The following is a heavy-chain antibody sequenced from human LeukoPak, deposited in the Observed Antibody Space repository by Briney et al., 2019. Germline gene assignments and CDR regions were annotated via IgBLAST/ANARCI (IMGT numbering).Heavy chain of an antibody. V-gene: IGHV3-48*01. Sequence: GGSLRLSCAASGFTFSSYSMNWVRQAPGKGLEWVSYISSSSSTIYYADSVKGRFTISRDNAKNSLYLQMNSLRAEDTAVYYCARSERWLQSEWGQGTLVTVSS. CDR1: GFTFSSYS. D-gene: IGHD5-24*01. J-gene: IGHJ4*02. CDR2: ISSSSSTI. CDR3: ARSERWLQSE.